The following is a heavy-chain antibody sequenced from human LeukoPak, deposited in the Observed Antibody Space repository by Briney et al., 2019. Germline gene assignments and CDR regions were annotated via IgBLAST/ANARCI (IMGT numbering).Heavy chain of an antibody. CDR2: VDHAATGT. D-gene: IGHD6-6*01. J-gene: IGHJ6*02. CDR3: VKHITSSYYGIDA. V-gene: IGHV3-23*01. Sequence: PGGSLRLSCAASGFTFTNYLMRWVRQAPGKGLEWVSSVDHAATGTYYADSVRGRFTISRDNSKNTVYLQMNTLRAEDTAVYYCVKHITSSYYGIDAWGQGTTVTVSS. CDR1: GFTFTNYL.